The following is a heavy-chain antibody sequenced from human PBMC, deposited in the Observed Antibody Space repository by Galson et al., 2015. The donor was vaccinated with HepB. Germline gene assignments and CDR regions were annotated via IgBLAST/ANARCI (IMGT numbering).Heavy chain of an antibody. V-gene: IGHV3-30*04. Sequence: LRLSCAASGFTFSNYAMHWVRQAPGKGLEWVAVAVISYDGSNKYYADSVKGRFTISRDSSKNTLFLQMNSLRAEDTAVYYCARDAQSGPSVFFYWGQGTLVTVSS. CDR1: GFTFSNYA. J-gene: IGHJ4*02. CDR3: ARDAQSGPSVFFY. D-gene: IGHD2/OR15-2a*01. CDR2: ISYDGSNK.